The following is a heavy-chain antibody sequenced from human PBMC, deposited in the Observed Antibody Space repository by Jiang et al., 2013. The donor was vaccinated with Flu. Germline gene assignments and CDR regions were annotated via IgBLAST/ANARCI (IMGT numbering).Heavy chain of an antibody. CDR2: IDWDDDK. CDR1: GFSLSTSGMC. CDR3: ARIPPHGATMLNTYYYYGMDV. Sequence: TLTLTCTFSGFSLSTSGMCVSWIRQPPGKALEWLARIDWDDDKYYSTSLKTRLTISKDTSKNQVVLTMTNMDPVDTATYYCARIPPHGATMLNTYYYYGMDVWGQGTTVTVSS. J-gene: IGHJ6*02. D-gene: IGHD5-12*01. V-gene: IGHV2-70*11.